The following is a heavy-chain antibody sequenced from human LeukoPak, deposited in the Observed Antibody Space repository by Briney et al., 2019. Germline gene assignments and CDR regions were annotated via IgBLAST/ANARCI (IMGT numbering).Heavy chain of an antibody. CDR2: IYSGGST. D-gene: IGHD6-6*01. CDR1: GFTVSSNY. Sequence: PGGSLRLSCAASGFTVSSNYMSWVRQAPGKGLEWVSVIYSGGSTYYADSVKGRFTISRDNSKNTLYPQMNSLRTEDTAVYYCARALAARQDYWGQGTLVTVSS. V-gene: IGHV3-66*02. J-gene: IGHJ4*02. CDR3: ARALAARQDY.